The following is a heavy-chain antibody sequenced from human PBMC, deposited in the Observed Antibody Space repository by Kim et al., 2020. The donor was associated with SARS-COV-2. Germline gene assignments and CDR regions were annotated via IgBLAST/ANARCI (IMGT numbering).Heavy chain of an antibody. Sequence: GGSLRLSCAPSGLIFGSYVIHWVRQAPGKGLEWVALFSSGDSNKVYADPVKGRFTVSGDKSKNTLSLEMNSLTTEDTAMYYCTREGYSSGRAGLFDCWGQGTLVTVSS. J-gene: IGHJ4*02. V-gene: IGHV3-30-3*01. D-gene: IGHD6-19*01. CDR3: TREGYSSGRAGLFDC. CDR1: GLIFGSYV. CDR2: FSSGDSNK.